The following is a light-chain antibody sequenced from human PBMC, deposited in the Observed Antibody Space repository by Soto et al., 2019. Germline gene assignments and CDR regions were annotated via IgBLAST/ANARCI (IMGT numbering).Light chain of an antibody. J-gene: IGLJ1*01. CDR2: DDS. Sequence: QSVLTQPPSVSAAPGQKVTISCSGSSSNVGNNFVSWYQQLPGAAPKFLIYDDSKRASGIPDRFSGSKTGSSATLAITGLQPGDEADYYCETWDSRLSAEVFGTGTKVTVL. CDR3: ETWDSRLSAEV. V-gene: IGLV1-51*01. CDR1: SSNVGNNF.